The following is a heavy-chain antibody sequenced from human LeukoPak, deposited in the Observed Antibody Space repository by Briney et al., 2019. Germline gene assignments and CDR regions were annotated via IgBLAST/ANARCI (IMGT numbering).Heavy chain of an antibody. Sequence: PGGSLRLSCAASGFTFSSYSMNWVRQAPGKGLEWVSYISSSSSTIYYADSVKGRFTISRDNAKSSLYLQMNSLRAEDTAVYYCARSLYSSGFVDVWGQGTTVTVSS. D-gene: IGHD6-19*01. J-gene: IGHJ6*02. CDR2: ISSSSSTI. CDR3: ARSLYSSGFVDV. V-gene: IGHV3-48*01. CDR1: GFTFSSYS.